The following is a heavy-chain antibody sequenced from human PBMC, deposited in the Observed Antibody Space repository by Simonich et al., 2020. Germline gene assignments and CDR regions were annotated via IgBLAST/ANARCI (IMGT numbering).Heavy chain of an antibody. Sequence: QLQLQESGPGLVKPSETLSLTCTVSGGSISSSSYYWGWIRQPPGKGLEWIGSIYYSGRNYYNPSLKSRVTISVDTSKNQFARKLSSVTAADTAVYYCARQRVLMVYAIDYWGQGTLVTVSS. CDR1: GGSISSSSYY. CDR3: ARQRVLMVYAIDY. V-gene: IGHV4-39*01. D-gene: IGHD2-8*01. J-gene: IGHJ4*02. CDR2: IYYSGRN.